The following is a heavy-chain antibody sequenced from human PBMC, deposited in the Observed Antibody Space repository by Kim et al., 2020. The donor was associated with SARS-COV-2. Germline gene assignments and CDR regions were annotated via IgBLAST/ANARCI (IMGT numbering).Heavy chain of an antibody. D-gene: IGHD3-10*01. CDR3: ARGRVLAYGRILWFGELFYY. V-gene: IGHV4-34*01. J-gene: IGHJ4*02. CDR2: INHSGST. Sequence: SETLSLTCAVYGGSFSGYYWSWIRQPPGKGLEWIGEINHSGSTNYNPSLKSRVTISVDTSKNQFSLKLSSVTAADTAVYYCARGRVLAYGRILWFGELFYYWGQGTLVTVSS. CDR1: GGSFSGYY.